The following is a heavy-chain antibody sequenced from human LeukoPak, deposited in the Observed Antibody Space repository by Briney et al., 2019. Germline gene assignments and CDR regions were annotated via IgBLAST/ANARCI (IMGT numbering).Heavy chain of an antibody. CDR1: GGTFSSYA. Sequence: SVKVSCKASGGTFSSYAIIWVRQAPGQGLEWMGRIIPILGIANYAQKFQGRVTITADKSTSTAYMELSSLRSEDTAVYYCARGYCSGGSCYDPWGQGTLVTVSS. CDR2: IIPILGIA. V-gene: IGHV1-69*04. D-gene: IGHD2-15*01. J-gene: IGHJ5*02. CDR3: ARGYCSGGSCYDP.